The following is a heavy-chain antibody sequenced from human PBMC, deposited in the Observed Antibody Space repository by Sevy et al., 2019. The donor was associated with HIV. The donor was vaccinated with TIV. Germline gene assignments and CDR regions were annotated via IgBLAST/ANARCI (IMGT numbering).Heavy chain of an antibody. CDR2: ISAYNGNT. V-gene: IGHV1-18*01. CDR3: ARDPPPNYYDSSGYYPAGSG. D-gene: IGHD3-22*01. Sequence: ASVKVSCKASGYTFTSYGISWVRQAPGQGLEWMGWISAYNGNTNHAQKLQGRVTMTTDTSTSTAYMELRSLRSDDTAVYYCARDPPPNYYDSSGYYPAGSGWCQGTLVTVSS. CDR1: GYTFTSYG. J-gene: IGHJ4*02.